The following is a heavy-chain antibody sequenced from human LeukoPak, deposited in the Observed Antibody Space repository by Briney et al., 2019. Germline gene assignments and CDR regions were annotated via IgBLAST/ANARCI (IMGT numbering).Heavy chain of an antibody. Sequence: PSETLSLTCAVYGGSFSGYYWTWIRQPPGKGLEWIGEINHSGSTNYNPSLKSRVTVSVDTAKNQFSLNLGSVTAADTAVYYCARLSLWFGECIFDYWGQGTLVTVSS. CDR3: ARLSLWFGECIFDY. D-gene: IGHD3-10*01. V-gene: IGHV4-34*01. J-gene: IGHJ4*02. CDR1: GGSFSGYY. CDR2: INHSGST.